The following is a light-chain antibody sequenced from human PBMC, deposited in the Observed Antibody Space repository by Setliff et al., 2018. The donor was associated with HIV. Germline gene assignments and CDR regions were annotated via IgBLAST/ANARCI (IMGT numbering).Light chain of an antibody. J-gene: IGLJ1*01. CDR1: ASDVGGYNY. CDR2: DVT. V-gene: IGLV2-14*03. CDR3: SSYTASSTLYV. Sequence: QSALTQPASVSGSPGQSITISCTGSASDVGGYNYVSWYQQQRGKAPKLIIYDVTNRPSGVSHRFSASKSGNTASLTISGLQAEDEADYFCSSYTASSTLYVFGTGTKVTVL.